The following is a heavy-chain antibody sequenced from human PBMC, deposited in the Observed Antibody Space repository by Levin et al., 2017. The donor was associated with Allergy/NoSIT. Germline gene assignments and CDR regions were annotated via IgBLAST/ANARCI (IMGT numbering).Heavy chain of an antibody. V-gene: IGHV3-23*01. CDR2: ITGDGEDT. D-gene: IGHD3-3*01. J-gene: IGHJ4*02. CDR3: AKGNTIFGVGRLDY. CDR1: GFTFSNRA. Sequence: ESLKISCAASGFTFSNRAMTWVRQAAGKGLEWVSGITGDGEDTHYADSVKGRFTISRDNSKNTLFLQMNNLRADDTATYFCAKGNTIFGVGRLDYWGRGTPVTVSS.